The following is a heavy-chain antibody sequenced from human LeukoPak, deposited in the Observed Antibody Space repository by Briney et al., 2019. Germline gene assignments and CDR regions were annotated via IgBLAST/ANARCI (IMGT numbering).Heavy chain of an antibody. Sequence: GGSLRLSCAASGFTFSNYAMSWVRQAPGKGLEWVSVISGSGGSTYYADSVKGRFTISRDNAKDSLYLQMNSLRAEDTAVYYCASSYYGSGSYWRYNWFDPWGQGTLVTVSS. CDR3: ASSYYGSGSYWRYNWFDP. CDR1: GFTFSNYA. J-gene: IGHJ5*02. CDR2: ISGSGGST. D-gene: IGHD3-10*01. V-gene: IGHV3-23*01.